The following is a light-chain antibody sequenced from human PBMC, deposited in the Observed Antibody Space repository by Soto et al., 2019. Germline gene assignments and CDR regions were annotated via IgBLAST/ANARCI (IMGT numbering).Light chain of an antibody. CDR1: QSISSY. CDR3: QQSYSTPSST. V-gene: IGKV1-39*01. J-gene: IGKJ4*01. CDR2: AAS. Sequence: DIQMTQSPSSLSASVGDRVTITWRASQSISSYLNWYQQKPGKAPKLLIYAASSLQSGVPSRFSGSGSGIDFNLTISSLQPEDFATYYCQQSYSTPSSTFGGGTKVDIK.